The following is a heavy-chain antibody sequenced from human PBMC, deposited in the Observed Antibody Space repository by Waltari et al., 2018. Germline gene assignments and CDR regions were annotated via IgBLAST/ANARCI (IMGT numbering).Heavy chain of an antibody. Sequence: EVQLVESGGGLVQPGGSLRLSCAASGFTFSSYSMNWVRQAPGKGLEWVSYISSSSSTIYDADSVKGRFTISRDNAKNSLYLQMNSLRAEDTAVYYCARDRAIHYYGMDVWGQGTTVTVSS. D-gene: IGHD2-21*01. V-gene: IGHV3-48*01. J-gene: IGHJ6*02. CDR3: ARDRAIHYYGMDV. CDR1: GFTFSSYS. CDR2: ISSSSSTI.